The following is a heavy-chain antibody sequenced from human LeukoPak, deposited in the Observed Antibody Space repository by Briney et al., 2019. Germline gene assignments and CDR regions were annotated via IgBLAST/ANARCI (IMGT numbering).Heavy chain of an antibody. D-gene: IGHD5-18*01. CDR1: GYTFTSYG. Sequence: ASVKVPCKASGYTFTSYGISWVRQAPGQGLEWMGWISAYNGNTNYAQKLQGRVTMTTDTSTSTAYMELTRLTSDDTAVYYCSRGSAMVTTYRGGNWFDPWGQGTLVTVSS. J-gene: IGHJ5*02. CDR2: ISAYNGNT. CDR3: SRGSAMVTTYRGGNWFDP. V-gene: IGHV1-18*01.